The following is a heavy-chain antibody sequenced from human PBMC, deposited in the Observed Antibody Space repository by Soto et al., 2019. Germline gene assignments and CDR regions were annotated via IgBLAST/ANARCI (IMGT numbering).Heavy chain of an antibody. V-gene: IGHV4-34*09. D-gene: IGHD2-15*01. CDR2: IDLSGGT. CDR3: AREMATPPQYLDY. J-gene: IGHJ4*02. CDR1: GGSFRGYY. Sequence: LSLTCAFYGGSFRGYYWTWIRQPPGKGLEWIGYIDLSGGTHYNPSLNSRVAMSVDTSRNQFSLNLTSVTAADTAMYYCAREMATPPQYLDYWGQGALVTVSS.